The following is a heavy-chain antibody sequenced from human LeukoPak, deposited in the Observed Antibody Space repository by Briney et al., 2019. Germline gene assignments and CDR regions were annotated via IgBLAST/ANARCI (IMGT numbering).Heavy chain of an antibody. D-gene: IGHD4-23*01. V-gene: IGHV4-39*01. J-gene: IGHJ3*02. CDR3: ARLGGGNSAYSYAFDI. CDR2: IYYSGTT. CDR1: GGSLSSSSYY. Sequence: SETLSLTCTVSGGSLSSSSYYRGWIRQPPGKGLEWIGSIYYSGTTYYNPSLKSRVTISVDTSKNQFSLKLSSVTATDTAVYYCARLGGGNSAYSYAFDIWGQGTMVTVSS.